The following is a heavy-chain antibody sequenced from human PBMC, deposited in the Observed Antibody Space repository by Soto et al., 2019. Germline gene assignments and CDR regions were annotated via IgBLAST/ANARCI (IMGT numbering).Heavy chain of an antibody. Sequence: SETLSLTCTVSGGSISSGGYYWSWIRQHPGKGLEWIGYIYYSGSTYYNPSLKSRVTISVDTSKNQFSLKLSSVTAADTAVYYCARMIAPHNWKYGPFHDYWGQGTLVTVSS. D-gene: IGHD1-7*01. CDR1: GGSISSGGYY. CDR2: IYYSGST. CDR3: ARMIAPHNWKYGPFHDY. J-gene: IGHJ4*02. V-gene: IGHV4-31*03.